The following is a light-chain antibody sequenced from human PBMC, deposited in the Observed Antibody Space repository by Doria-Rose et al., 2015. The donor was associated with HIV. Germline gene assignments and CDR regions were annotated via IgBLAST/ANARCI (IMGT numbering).Light chain of an antibody. J-gene: IGKJ1*01. CDR2: WAS. V-gene: IGKV4-1*01. Sequence: DIVMTQSPDSLAVSLGERATINCKPSQSVLYSSNNKNFLAWYQQKPGQPPKLLIYWASTRESGAPARFSGSGSGTSFSLTISSLQAEDVAVYYCHQHYTTPATFGQGTKVEIK. CDR3: HQHYTTPAT. CDR1: QSVLYSSNNKNF.